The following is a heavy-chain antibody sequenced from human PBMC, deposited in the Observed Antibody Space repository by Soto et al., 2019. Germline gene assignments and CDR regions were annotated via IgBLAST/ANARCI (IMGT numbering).Heavy chain of an antibody. CDR2: INAGNGNT. V-gene: IGHV1-3*05. D-gene: IGHD5-12*01. CDR1: GYTFTGYA. CDR3: ARAVAVPADFDY. Sequence: QVQLVQSGAEEKKPGASVKVSCKASGYTFTGYAMHWVRQAPGQRLEWMGWINAGNGNTKYSQKFQGRVTITRDTSAITACMELSSLRSEDTAVYYCARAVAVPADFDYWGQGTLVTVSS. J-gene: IGHJ4*02.